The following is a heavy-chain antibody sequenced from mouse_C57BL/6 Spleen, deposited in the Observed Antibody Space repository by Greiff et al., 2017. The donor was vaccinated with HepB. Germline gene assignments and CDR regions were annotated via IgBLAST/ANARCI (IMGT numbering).Heavy chain of an antibody. V-gene: IGHV2-9-1*01. CDR2: IWTGGGT. CDR3: ARKKGSTVVANYYAMDY. J-gene: IGHJ4*01. Sequence: VQLQQSGPGLVAPSQSLSITCTVSGFSLTSYAISWVRQPPGKGLEWLGVIWTGGGTNYNSALKSRLSISKDNSKRQVFLKMNSLQTDDTARYYCARKKGSTVVANYYAMDYWGQGTSVTVSS. CDR1: GFSLTSYA. D-gene: IGHD1-1*01.